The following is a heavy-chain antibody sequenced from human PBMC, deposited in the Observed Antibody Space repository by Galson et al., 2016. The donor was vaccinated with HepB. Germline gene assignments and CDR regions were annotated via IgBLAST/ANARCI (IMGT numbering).Heavy chain of an antibody. D-gene: IGHD1-14*01. CDR2: LYYDGSN. CDR1: SGSISSVNYY. Sequence: SETLSLTCSVSSGSISSVNYYWAWLRQPPGKGLEWLGTLYYDGSNYHNSSLRGRATLFVDKSRNQFSLQLTSVTAADTAVYYCARLGPAGVDHFDPWGQGTLVTVSS. CDR3: ARLGPAGVDHFDP. V-gene: IGHV4-39*01. J-gene: IGHJ5*02.